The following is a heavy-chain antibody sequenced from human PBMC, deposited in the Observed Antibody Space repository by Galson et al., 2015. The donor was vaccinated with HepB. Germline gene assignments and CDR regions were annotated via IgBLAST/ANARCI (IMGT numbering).Heavy chain of an antibody. CDR2: ISHTGGT. CDR1: GYSISSGGFY. V-gene: IGHV4-31*03. J-gene: IGHJ5*02. D-gene: IGHD2/OR15-2a*01. Sequence: TLSLTCTVSGYSISSGGFYWSWIRQRPGKGLEWLGYISHTGGTYYNPSLGGRLTLSVGRWKNQLSLRLKSVTAADTAVYYCARTEEPTTLGDGVLLFDPWGQGTLVIVSS. CDR3: ARTEEPTTLGDGVLLFDP.